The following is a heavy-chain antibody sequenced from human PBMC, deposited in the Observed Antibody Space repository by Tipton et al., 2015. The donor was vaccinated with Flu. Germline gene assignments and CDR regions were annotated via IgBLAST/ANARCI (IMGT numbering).Heavy chain of an antibody. CDR3: ARVDCSGDECYSPGP. D-gene: IGHD2-15*01. Sequence: QLVQSGVEVKKPGASVKVSCKASGYTFSNYGVTWVRQAPGQGLEWMGWISVDYGNTKYSQKFEGRVTMTTDTSTSTAYMELRSLRSDDTAVYYCARVDCSGDECYSPGPWGQGTPVTVSS. J-gene: IGHJ5*02. CDR2: ISVDYGNT. CDR1: GYTFSNYG. V-gene: IGHV1-18*01.